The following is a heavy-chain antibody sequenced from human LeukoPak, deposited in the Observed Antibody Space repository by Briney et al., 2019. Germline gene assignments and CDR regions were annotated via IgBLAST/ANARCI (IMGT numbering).Heavy chain of an antibody. V-gene: IGHV3-30-3*01. CDR2: ISYNGNII. J-gene: IGHJ4*02. CDR1: GFSFAYYA. CDR3: ARDLSGWASMYSYFDF. Sequence: QTGGSLRLSCAASGFSFAYYAMHWVRQAPGKGLEWVAVISYNGNIIYYADSVKGRFTISRDSSKNTLFLQMNSLRAEDTAVYYCARDLSGWASMYSYFDFWGQGTLVTVSS. D-gene: IGHD6-19*01.